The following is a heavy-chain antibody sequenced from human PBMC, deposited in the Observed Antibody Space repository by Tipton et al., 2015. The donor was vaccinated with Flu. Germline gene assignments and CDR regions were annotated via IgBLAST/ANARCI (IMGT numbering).Heavy chain of an antibody. V-gene: IGHV3-7*01. CDR1: TFTFSYYW. CDR3: AAGDAMDV. D-gene: IGHD3-10*01. Sequence: SLRLSCAASTFTFSYYWMSWVRQTPGKGLEWVANIKQDGSEKYYVDSVKGRFTISRDNAKNSLYLQMNSLRAEDTAAYYCAAGDAMDVWGQGTTVTVSS. CDR2: IKQDGSEK. J-gene: IGHJ6*02.